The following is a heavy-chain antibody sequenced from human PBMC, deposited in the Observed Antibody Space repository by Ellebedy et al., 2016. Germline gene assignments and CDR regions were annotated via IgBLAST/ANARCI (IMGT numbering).Heavy chain of an antibody. CDR1: GGSISSGGYY. V-gene: IGHV4-31*03. CDR2: IYYSGST. D-gene: IGHD3-3*01. Sequence: SETLSLTXTVSGGSISSGGYYWSWIRQHPGKGLEWIGYIYYSGSTYYNPSLKSRVTISVDTSKNQFSLKLSSVTAADTAVYYCARGWRAYYYYGMDVWGQGTTVTVSS. CDR3: ARGWRAYYYYGMDV. J-gene: IGHJ6*02.